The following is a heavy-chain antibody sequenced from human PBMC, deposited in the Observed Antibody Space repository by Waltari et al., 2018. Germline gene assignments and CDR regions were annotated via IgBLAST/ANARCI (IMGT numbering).Heavy chain of an antibody. V-gene: IGHV1-69*13. Sequence: QVQLVQSGSAVKKPGSSVKVSSKASGGTLRRYAIHWVRQAPGQGLEWMGGIIPIFGTANYAQKFQGRVTITADESTSTAYMELSSLRSEDTAVYYCAREVGATRDPADWGQGTLVTVSS. J-gene: IGHJ4*02. CDR1: GGTLRRYA. CDR3: AREVGATRDPAD. D-gene: IGHD1-26*01. CDR2: IIPIFGTA.